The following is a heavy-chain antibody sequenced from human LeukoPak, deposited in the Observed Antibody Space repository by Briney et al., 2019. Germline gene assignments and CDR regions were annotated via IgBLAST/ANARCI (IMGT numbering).Heavy chain of an antibody. Sequence: ASVKVSCKASGYTFTRYGINWVRQATGQGLEWMGWMNPNSVNAGYAQKYQGRVTMTRNSSISTAYMELSSLRSEDTAVYYCARRMATSGTTIGYWGQRNLVTVSS. J-gene: IGHJ4*02. D-gene: IGHD1-1*01. V-gene: IGHV1-8*01. CDR1: GYTFTRYG. CDR3: ARRMATSGTTIGY. CDR2: MNPNSVNA.